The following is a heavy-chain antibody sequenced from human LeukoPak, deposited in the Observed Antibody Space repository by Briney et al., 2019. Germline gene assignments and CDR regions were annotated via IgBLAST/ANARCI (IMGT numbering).Heavy chain of an antibody. Sequence: SETLSLTCTVSGGSISSSGYCWGWIRQPPGKGLEWIGSIDYSGNTNYNPSLKSRVTISVDTSKNQFSLKLSSVTAADTAVYYCARAVPASSFDYWGQGTLVTVSS. CDR3: ARAVPASSFDY. CDR2: IDYSGNT. CDR1: GGSISSSGYC. V-gene: IGHV4-39*07. D-gene: IGHD6-25*01. J-gene: IGHJ4*02.